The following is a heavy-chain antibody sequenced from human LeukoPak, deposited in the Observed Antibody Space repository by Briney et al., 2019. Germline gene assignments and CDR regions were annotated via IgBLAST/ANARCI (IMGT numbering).Heavy chain of an antibody. J-gene: IGHJ4*02. Sequence: SETLSLTCYVSGYSISSGYYWGWIRQPPGKGLEWVANVYRDGNTYYSPSLESRATISVDTSKNQFSLKLSSVTAADTAVYYCAREGSGWYKAIDYWGQGTLVTVSS. CDR2: VYRDGNT. CDR3: AREGSGWYKAIDY. D-gene: IGHD6-19*01. CDR1: GYSISSGYY. V-gene: IGHV4-38-2*02.